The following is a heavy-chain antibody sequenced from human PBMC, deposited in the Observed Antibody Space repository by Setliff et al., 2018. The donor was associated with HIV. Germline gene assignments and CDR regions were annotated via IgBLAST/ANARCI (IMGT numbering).Heavy chain of an antibody. CDR2: IRSKANSYAT. V-gene: IGHV3-73*01. Sequence: PGGSLRLSCAASGFTFSGSAMHWVRQASGKGLGWVGRIRSKANSYATTYPASVKGRFTISRDDSKNTAYLQMNSLKTEDTAVYYCTRRLIDTYYYESGTYPSMDVWGKGTTVTVSS. CDR1: GFTFSGSA. J-gene: IGHJ6*03. CDR3: TRRLIDTYYYESGTYPSMDV. D-gene: IGHD3-10*01.